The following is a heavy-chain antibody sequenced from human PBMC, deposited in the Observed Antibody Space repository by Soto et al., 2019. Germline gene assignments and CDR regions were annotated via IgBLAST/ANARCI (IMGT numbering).Heavy chain of an antibody. CDR1: GFTFSSYW. CDR2: INSDGSST. D-gene: IGHD3-3*01. J-gene: IGHJ6*03. CDR3: ARVYDFWSGYFPFSPDYYYYMDV. V-gene: IGHV3-74*01. Sequence: PGGSLRLSCAASGFTFSSYWMHWVRQAPGKGLVWVSRINSDGSSTSYADSVKGRFTISRDNAKNTLYLQMNSLRAEDTAVYYCARVYDFWSGYFPFSPDYYYYMDVWGKGTTVTVSS.